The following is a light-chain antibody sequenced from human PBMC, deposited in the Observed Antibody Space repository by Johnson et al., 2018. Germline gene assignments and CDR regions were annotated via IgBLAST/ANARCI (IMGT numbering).Light chain of an antibody. Sequence: QSVLTQPPSVSAAPGQKVTISCSGSSSNIGNNYVSWYQQLPGTAPKLLIYENNKRPSGIPDRFSGSTSGTSATLGITRLTTGDEADYYRGTWDSSLSAGNVFGTGTKVTVL. CDR2: ENN. V-gene: IGLV1-51*02. CDR1: SSNIGNNY. J-gene: IGLJ1*01. CDR3: GTWDSSLSAGNV.